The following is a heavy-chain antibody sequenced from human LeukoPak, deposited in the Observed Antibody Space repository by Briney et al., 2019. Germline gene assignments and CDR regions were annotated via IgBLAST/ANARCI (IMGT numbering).Heavy chain of an antibody. V-gene: IGHV4-38-2*02. CDR2: IYHSGGT. CDR3: ARDDIAAASWGIDY. J-gene: IGHJ4*02. D-gene: IGHD6-13*01. CDR1: GYSISSGYY. Sequence: NPSETLSLTCTVSGYSISSGYYWGWIRQPPGKGLEWIGSIYHSGGTYYNPSLKSRVTISVDTSKNQFSLKLSSVTAADTAVYYCARDDIAAASWGIDYWGQGTLVTVSS.